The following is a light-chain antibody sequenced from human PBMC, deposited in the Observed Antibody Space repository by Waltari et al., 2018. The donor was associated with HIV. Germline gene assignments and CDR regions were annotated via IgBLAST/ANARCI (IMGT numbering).Light chain of an antibody. Sequence: QSVLTQPPSASGTPGQRVTISCSGSSSNIGNNPDEWYQQFPGTAPTLLTYSNNQRPSEVPDRISCSKAVTSGSLAIGELQSDDESDYWCASWGDSLHGPVVGGGTKLTVL. CDR2: SNN. CDR3: ASWGDSLHGPV. CDR1: SSNIGNNP. J-gene: IGLJ2*01. V-gene: IGLV1-44*01.